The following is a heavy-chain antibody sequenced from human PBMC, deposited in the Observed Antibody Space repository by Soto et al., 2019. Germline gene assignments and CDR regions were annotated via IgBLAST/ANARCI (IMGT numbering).Heavy chain of an antibody. Sequence: QVQLVQSGAEVKKPGASVKVSCKTSGYTFTSNDINWVRQATGQGLEWMGWMNPNRANTAYAQKFQGRVTMTRNTSIITAYMELSSLRSEDTAVYYCARERSSGAFEIWGQGTMVTVSS. D-gene: IGHD1-26*01. CDR1: GYTFTSND. CDR3: ARERSSGAFEI. V-gene: IGHV1-8*01. CDR2: MNPNRANT. J-gene: IGHJ3*02.